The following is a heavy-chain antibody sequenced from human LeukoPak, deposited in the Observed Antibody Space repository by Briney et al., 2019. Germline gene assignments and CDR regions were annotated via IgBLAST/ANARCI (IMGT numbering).Heavy chain of an antibody. J-gene: IGHJ4*02. D-gene: IGHD2-15*01. CDR3: ARVSWYCSGGSCYSGYFDY. CDR1: GGSISSYY. CDR2: IYYSGST. Sequence: TPSETLSLTCTVSGGSISSYYWSWIRQPPGKGLEWIGYIYYSGSTNYNPSLKSRVTISVDTSKNQFSLKLSSVTAADTAVYYCARVSWYCSGGSCYSGYFDYWGQGTLVTVSS. V-gene: IGHV4-59*01.